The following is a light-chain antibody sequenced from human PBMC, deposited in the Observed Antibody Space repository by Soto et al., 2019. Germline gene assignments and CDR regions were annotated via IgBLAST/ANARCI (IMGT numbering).Light chain of an antibody. V-gene: IGKV3-20*02. J-gene: IGKJ1*01. CDR1: QSVSSSY. Sequence: ASQSVSSSYLAWYQQKPGQAPGLLIYGASSRATGIPARFSVCGSETEFTLSLRCLHSYDSATPICEDYHSDSGGFGQGTKVDIK. CDR2: GAS. CDR3: EDYHSDSGG.